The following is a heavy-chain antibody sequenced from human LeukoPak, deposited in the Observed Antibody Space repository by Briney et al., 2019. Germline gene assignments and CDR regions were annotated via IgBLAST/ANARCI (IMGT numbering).Heavy chain of an antibody. D-gene: IGHD3-22*01. CDR2: IIPIFGTA. Sequence: ASVKVSCKASGGTFSSYAISWVRQAPGQGLDWMGGIIPIFGTANYAQKFQGRVTITTDESTSTAYMELSSLRSEDTAVYYCARESYYDSSGYFSWFDPWGQGTLVTVSS. CDR3: ARESYYDSSGYFSWFDP. J-gene: IGHJ5*02. CDR1: GGTFSSYA. V-gene: IGHV1-69*05.